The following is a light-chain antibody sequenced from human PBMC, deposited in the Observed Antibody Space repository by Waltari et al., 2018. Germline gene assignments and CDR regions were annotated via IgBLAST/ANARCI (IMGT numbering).Light chain of an antibody. J-gene: IGLJ3*02. V-gene: IGLV4-69*01. CDR3: QTGGHGTWV. CDR1: SGHSTNI. CDR2: VNSDGSH. Sequence: QLVLTQSPSASASLGASVKLTCTLSSGHSTNIIARLQQQPEKGPRYLMNVNSDGSHNKGVGIPARFSGSSSGAERYLAISSLQSEDEADYYCQTGGHGTWVFGGGTRLTVL.